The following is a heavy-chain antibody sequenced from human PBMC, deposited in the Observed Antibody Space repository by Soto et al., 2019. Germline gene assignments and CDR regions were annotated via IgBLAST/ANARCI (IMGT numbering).Heavy chain of an antibody. V-gene: IGHV1-58*01. Sequence: SVKVSCKASGFTFTSSAVQWVRQARGQRLEWIGWIVVGSGNTNYAQKFQERVTITRDMSTSTAYMELSSLRSEDTAVYYCAAGGGGSRNYYYYGMDVWGQGTTVTV. J-gene: IGHJ6*02. D-gene: IGHD1-26*01. CDR1: GFTFTSSA. CDR3: AAGGGGSRNYYYYGMDV. CDR2: IVVGSGNT.